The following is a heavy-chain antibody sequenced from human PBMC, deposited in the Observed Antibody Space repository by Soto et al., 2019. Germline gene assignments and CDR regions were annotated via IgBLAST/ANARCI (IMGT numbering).Heavy chain of an antibody. V-gene: IGHV3-7*01. CDR3: ARGNWGSRPLDY. Sequence: LQLLESGGALVQPGGSLRLSCAASGFTFNNYWMSWARQAPGKGLEWVANIKQDESEKYYVDSVKGLFTISRDNAKNSLYLQMNSLRAEDTAVYYCARGNWGSRPLDYWGQGTLVTVSS. D-gene: IGHD7-27*01. CDR1: GFTFNNYW. J-gene: IGHJ4*02. CDR2: IKQDESEK.